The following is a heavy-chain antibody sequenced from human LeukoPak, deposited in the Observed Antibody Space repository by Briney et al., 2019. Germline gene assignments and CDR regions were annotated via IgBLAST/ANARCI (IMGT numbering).Heavy chain of an antibody. V-gene: IGHV3-33*05. CDR3: ARDMGTYCSATTCYAGHFDY. CDR2: LSYDGTKT. D-gene: IGHD2-2*01. Sequence: GRSLRLSCAASGFTFSKCGFHWVRQAPGKGLEWVAFLSYDGTKTYYADSVKGRFTITRDNSKNTLFLQMNSLSPEDTAVYYCARDMGTYCSATTCYAGHFDYWGQGTLVTVSS. J-gene: IGHJ4*02. CDR1: GFTFSKCG.